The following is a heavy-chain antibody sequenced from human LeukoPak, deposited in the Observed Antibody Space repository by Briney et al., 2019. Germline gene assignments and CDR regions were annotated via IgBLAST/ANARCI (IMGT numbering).Heavy chain of an antibody. CDR1: GGSISSSSYY. J-gene: IGHJ5*02. V-gene: IGHV4-39*01. CDR2: IYYSGST. Sequence: SETLSLTCTVSGGSISSSSYYWGWIRQPPGKGLEWIGTIYYSGSTSYNPSLMSRVTISVDTSKNQFSLKLSSVTAADTAVYYCARQVRSSVWQDDNWFDPWGQGTLVTVSS. CDR3: ARQVRSSVWQDDNWFDP. D-gene: IGHD6-19*01.